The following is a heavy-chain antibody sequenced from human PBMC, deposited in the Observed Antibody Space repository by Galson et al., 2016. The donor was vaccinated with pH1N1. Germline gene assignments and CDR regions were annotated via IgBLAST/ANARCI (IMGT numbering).Heavy chain of an antibody. CDR3: ARTGRTETTKAGFAGGYGMDV. V-gene: IGHV1-69*13. D-gene: IGHD1-1*01. J-gene: IGHJ6*02. CDR1: GGSFAKYA. Sequence: SVKVSCKASGGSFAKYAVSWVRQAPGQGLEWMGRIIPIYGTANYAQKSQGRVTITADEYTTTVYMELNSLISEDTAIYYFARTGRTETTKAGFAGGYGMDVWGQGTTVTVSS. CDR2: IIPIYGTA.